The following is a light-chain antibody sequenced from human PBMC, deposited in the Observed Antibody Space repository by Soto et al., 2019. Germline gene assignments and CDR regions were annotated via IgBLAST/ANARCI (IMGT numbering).Light chain of an antibody. J-gene: IGLJ2*01. CDR1: ISNIGSNY. CDR2: DDN. CDR3: GTWDTSLSVGNVV. V-gene: IGLV1-51*01. Sequence: QSALTQPPSVSAAPGQKVTISCSGSISNIGSNYVSWYQQLPGTAPKLLIYDDNKRVSGIPDRFSGSKSGTSATLGITGLQTGDEADYYCGTWDTSLSVGNVVFGGGTKLTVL.